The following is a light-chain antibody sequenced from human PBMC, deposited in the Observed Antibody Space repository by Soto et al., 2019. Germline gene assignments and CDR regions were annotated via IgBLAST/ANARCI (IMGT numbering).Light chain of an antibody. J-gene: IGKJ1*01. Sequence: AIQLTQSPSSLSASVGDRVTITCRASQDIRNNLGWYQQKPGRAPKLLIFTASGLQSGVPSRFSGRGSGTDFTLTISSLQPEDFATYYCLQDSIYPWTFGQGTKWIS. CDR3: LQDSIYPWT. CDR1: QDIRNN. V-gene: IGKV1-6*02. CDR2: TAS.